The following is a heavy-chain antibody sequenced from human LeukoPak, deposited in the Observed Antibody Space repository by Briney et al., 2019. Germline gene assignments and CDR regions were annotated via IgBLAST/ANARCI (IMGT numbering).Heavy chain of an antibody. CDR1: GSTFSSYA. D-gene: IGHD2-21*02. J-gene: IGHJ3*02. CDR2: ISYDGSNK. CDR3: ARENADLVVTAGDGFDI. Sequence: PGGSLRLSCAASGSTFSSYAMHWVRQAPGKGLEWVAVISYDGSNKYYADSVKGRFTISRDNAKNSLYLQMNSLRAEDTAVYYCARENADLVVTAGDGFDIWGQGTMVTVSS. V-gene: IGHV3-30*04.